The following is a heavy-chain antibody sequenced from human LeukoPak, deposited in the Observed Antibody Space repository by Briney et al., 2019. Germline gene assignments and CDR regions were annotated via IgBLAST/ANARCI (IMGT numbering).Heavy chain of an antibody. V-gene: IGHV4-38-2*01. CDR1: GYSISSGYY. CDR3: ARGMYYYASGSGYNWFDP. CDR2: LYHTGST. Sequence: SETLSLTCAVSGYSISSGYYWGWIRQPPGKGLEWIGSLYHTGSTYYNPSLKSRATISVDPSKNQFSLKLSSVTAADTAVYYCARGMYYYASGSGYNWFDPWGQGTLVTVSS. J-gene: IGHJ5*02. D-gene: IGHD3-10*01.